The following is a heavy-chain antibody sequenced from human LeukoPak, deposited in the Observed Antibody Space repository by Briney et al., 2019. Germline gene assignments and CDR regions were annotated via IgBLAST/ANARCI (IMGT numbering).Heavy chain of an antibody. CDR2: ISGSGGSA. D-gene: IGHD6-13*01. V-gene: IGHV3-23*01. CDR3: AKGGSRAYRSFDY. Sequence: GGSLRLSCAASGFTFSSYAMSCVRQAPGKGLEWVSAISGSGGSAYYADSVKGRFTIPSDNSDKTLYLQINSLRADDTAVYYCAKGGSRAYRSFDYWGQGTLVTVSS. CDR1: GFTFSSYA. J-gene: IGHJ4*02.